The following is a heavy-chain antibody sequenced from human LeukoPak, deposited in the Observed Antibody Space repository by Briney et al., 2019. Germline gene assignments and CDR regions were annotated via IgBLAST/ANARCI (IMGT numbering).Heavy chain of an antibody. J-gene: IGHJ4*02. CDR1: GFTFSSYG. V-gene: IGHV3-33*01. D-gene: IGHD3/OR15-3a*01. CDR2: IWYDGSNK. CDR3: ARSSMIWPYYDY. Sequence: PGGSLRLSCAASGFTFSSYGMHWVRQAPGKGLEWVAVIWYDGSNKYYADSVKGRFTISRDNSKNTLYLQMNSLRAEDTAVYYCARSSMIWPYYDYWGQGTLVTVSS.